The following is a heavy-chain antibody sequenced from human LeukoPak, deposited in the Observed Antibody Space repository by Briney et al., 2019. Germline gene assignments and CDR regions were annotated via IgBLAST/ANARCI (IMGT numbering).Heavy chain of an antibody. CDR2: IYYSGST. D-gene: IGHD4-17*01. V-gene: IGHV4-30-4*01. CDR1: GGSITSGDFY. Sequence: SETLSLTCTVSGGSITSGDFYWSWIRQPPGKGLEWIGHIYYSGSTYYNPSLKSRVTISVETSKNQFSLKLSSVTAADTAVYYCARYGDWSIDYWGQGTLVTVSS. CDR3: ARYGDWSIDY. J-gene: IGHJ4*02.